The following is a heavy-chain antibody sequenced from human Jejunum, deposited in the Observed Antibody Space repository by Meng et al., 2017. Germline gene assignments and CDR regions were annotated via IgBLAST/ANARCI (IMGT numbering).Heavy chain of an antibody. CDR1: GYPFDRFG. CDR2: ISAYTGKT. D-gene: IGHD2-2*01. V-gene: IGHV1-18*01. CDR3: ARDKYAYALGYFDY. J-gene: IGHJ4*02. Sequence: ELVQSGAEVKKPAASMKVSCKASGYPFDRFGVSWIRQAPGQGLEWVGWISAYTGKTDYAQKFQGRVLMTAETSTTTVYMELTSLTSDDTAVYYCARDKYAYALGYFDYWGQGTLVTVSS.